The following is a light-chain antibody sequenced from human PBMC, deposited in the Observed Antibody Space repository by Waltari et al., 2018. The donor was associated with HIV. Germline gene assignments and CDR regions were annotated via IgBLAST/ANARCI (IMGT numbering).Light chain of an antibody. J-gene: IGKJ2*01. CDR2: GAS. CDR3: QQYGVSPGT. CDR1: QSVSSSY. V-gene: IGKV3-20*01. Sequence: EIVLTQSPGTLSLSPGERATLSCRASQSVSSSYLAWYQQKPGQAPRLLIYGASSRVTGIPDRFSGSGSGTDFTLTISRLEPEDFALYYCQQYGVSPGTFGQGTKLEI.